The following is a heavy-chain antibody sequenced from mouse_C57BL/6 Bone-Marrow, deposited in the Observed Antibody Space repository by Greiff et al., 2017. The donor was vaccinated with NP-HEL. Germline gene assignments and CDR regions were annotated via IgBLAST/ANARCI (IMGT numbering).Heavy chain of an antibody. V-gene: IGHV14-2*01. Sequence: VQLQQSGAELVKPGASVKLSCTASGFTFKDYYMHWVKQRTEQGLEWLGRIDPEDGETQYAPKFQGKATITADTSSNTAYLQLSSLTSEDTAVYYCAHDGYYEVWFAYWGQGTLVTVSA. CDR1: GFTFKDYY. CDR3: AHDGYYEVWFAY. CDR2: IDPEDGET. J-gene: IGHJ3*01. D-gene: IGHD2-3*01.